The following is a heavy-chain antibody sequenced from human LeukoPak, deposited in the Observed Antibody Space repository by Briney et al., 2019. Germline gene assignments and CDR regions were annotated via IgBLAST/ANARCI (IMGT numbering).Heavy chain of an antibody. J-gene: IGHJ3*02. Sequence: WXWXRQPPGXGREWIGDIYYSGSTNYNPSLKSRVTISVDTSKNQFSLKLSSVTAADTAVYYCARDAWTGRDAFDTWGQGTMVTVSS. CDR3: ARDAWTGRDAFDT. CDR2: IYYSGST. D-gene: IGHD1-26*01. V-gene: IGHV4-59*01.